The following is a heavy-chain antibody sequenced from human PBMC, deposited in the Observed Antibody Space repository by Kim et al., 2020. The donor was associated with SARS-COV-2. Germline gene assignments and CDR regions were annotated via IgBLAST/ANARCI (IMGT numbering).Heavy chain of an antibody. V-gene: IGHV1-8*01. J-gene: IGHJ6*03. CDR1: GYTFTSYD. CDR3: ARSSSSWYDYYYYMDV. D-gene: IGHD6-13*01. CDR2: MNPNSGNT. Sequence: ASVKVSCKASGYTFTSYDINWVRQATGQGLEWMGWMNPNSGNTGYAQKFQGRVTMTRNTSISTAYMELSSLRSEDTAVYYCARSSSSWYDYYYYMDVWGKGTTVTVSS.